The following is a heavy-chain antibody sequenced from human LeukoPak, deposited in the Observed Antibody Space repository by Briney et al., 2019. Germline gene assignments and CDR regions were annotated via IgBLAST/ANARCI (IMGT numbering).Heavy chain of an antibody. CDR2: FDPEDGET. D-gene: IGHD3-10*01. CDR3: ATDLEYGSGSYNPPGY. V-gene: IGHV1-24*01. CDR1: GYTLTELS. Sequence: ASVKVSCKVSGYTLTELSMHWVRQAPGKGLEWMGGFDPEDGETIYAQKFQGRVTMTEDTSTDTAYMELSSLRSEDTAVYYCATDLEYGSGSYNPPGYWGQGTLVTVSS. J-gene: IGHJ4*02.